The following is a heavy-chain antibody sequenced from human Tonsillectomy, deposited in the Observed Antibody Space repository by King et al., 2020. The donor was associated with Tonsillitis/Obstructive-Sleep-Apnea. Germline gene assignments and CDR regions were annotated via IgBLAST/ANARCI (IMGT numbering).Heavy chain of an antibody. Sequence: QVQLVESGGGVVQPGRSLRLSCAASGFTFSTYAMHWVRQAPGKGLEWVAVISYDGSNNYYADSVKGRFTISRDNSKNTLYLQIHSLRAEDTAVYYCARDRDCSSTSCYNAFDIWGQGTMVTVSS. V-gene: IGHV3-30*04. D-gene: IGHD2-2*02. CDR2: ISYDGSNN. CDR3: ARDRDCSSTSCYNAFDI. J-gene: IGHJ3*02. CDR1: GFTFSTYA.